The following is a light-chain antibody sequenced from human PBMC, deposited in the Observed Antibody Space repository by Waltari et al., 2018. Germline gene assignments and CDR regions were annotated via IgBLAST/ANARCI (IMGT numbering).Light chain of an antibody. V-gene: IGLV1-44*01. CDR1: RSNIGSNS. CDR3: ASWDASLNGWV. Sequence: QSVLTQPPSASGTPGQRVTISCSGGRSNIGSNSVNWFQQLPGTAPRLFIYFTDPPPSGVPGRFSGSQSGTSASLAISGLQSGDEADYYCASWDASLNGWVFGGGTKLTVL. CDR2: FTD. J-gene: IGLJ3*02.